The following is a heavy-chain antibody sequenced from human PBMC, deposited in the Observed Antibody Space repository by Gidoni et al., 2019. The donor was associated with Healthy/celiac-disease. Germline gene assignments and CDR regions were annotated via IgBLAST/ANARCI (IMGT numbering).Heavy chain of an antibody. CDR2: IIPIFGTA. J-gene: IGHJ6*02. CDR3: ARVPVVVVAATPVYYYYGMDV. V-gene: IGHV1-69*01. Sequence: QVQLVQSGAEVKKPGSSVKVSCKASGGTFSSYAISWVRQDSGQGLEWIGRIIPIFGTANYAQKFQGRVTITADESTSTAYMELSSLRSEDTAVYYCARVPVVVVAATPVYYYYGMDVWGQGTTVTVSS. CDR1: GGTFSSYA. D-gene: IGHD2-15*01.